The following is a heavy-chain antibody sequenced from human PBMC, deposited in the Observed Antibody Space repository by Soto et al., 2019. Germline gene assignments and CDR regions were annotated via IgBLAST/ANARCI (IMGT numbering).Heavy chain of an antibody. Sequence: ASGGVLRQGCMIGCRQAPGKGLEWVGRIKRKTDGGTTEYAAPVKGRCTISRDDSKNTLDLQMNSLKTEDTSLCYCTLDDRLIGYWGQAT. V-gene: IGHV3-15*01. CDR2: IKRKTDGGTT. CDR3: TLDDRLIGY. D-gene: IGHD3-16*02. CDR1: GGVLRQGC. J-gene: IGHJ4*02.